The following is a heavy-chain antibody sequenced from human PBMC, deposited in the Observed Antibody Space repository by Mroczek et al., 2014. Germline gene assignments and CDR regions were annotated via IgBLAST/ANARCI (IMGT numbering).Heavy chain of an antibody. V-gene: IGHV3-23*04. CDR2: ISGSGGST. Sequence: EVQLVQSGGEAWYSLGGSLRLSCAASGFTFSSYAMSWVRQAPGKGLEWVSAISGSGGSTYYADSVKGRFTISRDNSKNTLYLQMNSLRAEDTAVYYCATRGGYTVAGTLMDVWGQGTTVTVSS. CDR3: ATRGGYTVAGTLMDV. J-gene: IGHJ6*02. CDR1: GFTFSSYA. D-gene: IGHD6-19*01.